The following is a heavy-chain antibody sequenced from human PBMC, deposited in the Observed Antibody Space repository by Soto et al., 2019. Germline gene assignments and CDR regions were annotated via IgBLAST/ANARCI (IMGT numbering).Heavy chain of an antibody. CDR3: ARATCAMHIVAAYFEY. CDR2: IRQDGSEK. D-gene: IGHD6-13*01. V-gene: IGHV3-7*01. Sequence: GGSLRLSCAASGLPFTSYWMGWVRQAPGKGLEWVANIRQDGSEKYYVDSVKGRFTISRDKAKNSLYLQMNSLRAEDTVVYHCARATCAMHIVAAYFEYCGQGILVTVSS. CDR1: GLPFTSYW. J-gene: IGHJ4*02.